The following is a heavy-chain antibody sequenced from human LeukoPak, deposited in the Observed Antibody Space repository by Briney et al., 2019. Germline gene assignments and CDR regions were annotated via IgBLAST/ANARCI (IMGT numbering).Heavy chain of an antibody. CDR1: GFTFSSYG. D-gene: IGHD4-17*01. J-gene: IGHJ6*03. Sequence: GGSLRLSCAASGFTFSSYGMNWVRQAPGKGLEWVSYISSSSSTIYYADSVKGRFTISRDNAKNSLYLQMNSLRAEDTAVYYFARNDDDYGDYRIMFIGYYYYYMDVWGKGTTVTVSS. CDR3: ARNDDDYGDYRIMFIGYYYYYMDV. V-gene: IGHV3-48*01. CDR2: ISSSSSTI.